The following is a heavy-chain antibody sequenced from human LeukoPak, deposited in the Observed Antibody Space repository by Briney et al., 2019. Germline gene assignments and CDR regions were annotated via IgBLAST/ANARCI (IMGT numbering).Heavy chain of an antibody. J-gene: IGHJ4*02. CDR2: IEPDGSGK. CDR3: VTSWVRQQRDF. CDR1: GFTYSNAW. D-gene: IGHD3-10*01. Sequence: PGGSLRLSCAASGFTYSNAWMSLVRQAPGKGLEWVADIEPDGSGKTYVDSVKGRFTISRDNAQQSLYLQMDTLTAEDTAVYYCVTSWVRQQRDFWGQGTLVTVSS. V-gene: IGHV3-7*01.